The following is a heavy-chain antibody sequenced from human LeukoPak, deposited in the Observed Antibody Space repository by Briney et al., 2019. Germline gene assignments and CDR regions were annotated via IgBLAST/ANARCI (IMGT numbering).Heavy chain of an antibody. CDR2: IYSGGST. CDR1: GFTVSSNY. D-gene: IGHD3-22*01. CDR3: AKDRDYYDSSGTFDY. V-gene: IGHV3-53*01. J-gene: IGHJ4*02. Sequence: PGGSLRLSCAASGFTVSSNYMSWVRQAPGKGLEWVSVIYSGGSTYYADSVKGRFTISRDNSKNTLYLQMNSLRAEDTAVYYCAKDRDYYDSSGTFDYWGQGTLVTVSS.